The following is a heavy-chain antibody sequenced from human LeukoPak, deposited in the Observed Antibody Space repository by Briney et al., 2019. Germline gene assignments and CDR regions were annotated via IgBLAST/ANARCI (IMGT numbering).Heavy chain of an antibody. CDR2: INPNSGGT. D-gene: IGHD4-17*01. Sequence: ASVKVSCKASGYTFTGYYMHWVRQAPGQGLEWMGWINPNSGGTNYAQKVQGRVTMTRDTSISTAYMELSRLRSDDTAVYYCARAPTVTTGDYWGQGTLVTVSS. CDR3: ARAPTVTTGDY. CDR1: GYTFTGYY. V-gene: IGHV1-2*02. J-gene: IGHJ4*02.